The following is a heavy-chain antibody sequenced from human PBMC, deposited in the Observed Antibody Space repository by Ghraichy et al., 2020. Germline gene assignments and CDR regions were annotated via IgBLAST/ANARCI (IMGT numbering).Heavy chain of an antibody. D-gene: IGHD5-18*01. CDR2: IIPIFGRT. CDR3: VTERGYSYGSLDY. CDR1: GATFSSYA. V-gene: IGHV1-69*13. Sequence: SVKVSCKASGATFSSYAISWVRQAPGQGLEWMGGIIPIFGRTNYAQKFQGRVTITADESTSTAYMEVSSLRSEDTAVYYCVTERGYSYGSLDYWGQGTLVTVSS. J-gene: IGHJ4*02.